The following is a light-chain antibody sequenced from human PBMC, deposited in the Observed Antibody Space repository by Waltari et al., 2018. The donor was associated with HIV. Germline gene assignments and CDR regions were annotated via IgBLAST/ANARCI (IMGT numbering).Light chain of an antibody. CDR2: GAS. CDR3: QQYADSPRT. CDR1: QSVSSN. J-gene: IGKJ1*01. Sequence: EIVMTQSPAPLPVSPGERATLSCRPSQSVSSNLAWYQQKPGQAPRLLIYGASTRATGIPDRFSGSGSGTDFTLTISRLDPEDFAVYYCQQYADSPRTFGQGTKLEIK. V-gene: IGKV3-15*01.